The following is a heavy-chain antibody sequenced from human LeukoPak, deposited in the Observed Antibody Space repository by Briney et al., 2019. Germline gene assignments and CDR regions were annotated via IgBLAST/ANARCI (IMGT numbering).Heavy chain of an antibody. Sequence: PSETLSLTCAVYGGSFSGYYWSWIRQPPGKGLEWIGEINHSGSTNYNPSLKSRVTISVDTSKNQFSLKLSSVTAADTAVYYCARRVVVEVRRAFDIWGPGTMVTVSS. J-gene: IGHJ3*02. CDR1: GGSFSGYY. CDR3: ARRVVVEVRRAFDI. V-gene: IGHV4-34*01. CDR2: INHSGST. D-gene: IGHD2-15*01.